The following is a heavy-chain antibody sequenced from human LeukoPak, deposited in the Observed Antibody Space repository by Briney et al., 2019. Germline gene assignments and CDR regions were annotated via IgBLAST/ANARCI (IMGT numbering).Heavy chain of an antibody. CDR2: IYTSGST. Sequence: PSETLSLTCTVSGGSISSYYWSWIRQPAGKGLEWIGRIYTSGSTNYNPSLKSRVTMSVDTSKNQFSLKLSSVTAADTAVYYCARPSSGWSNYYYYYYMGVWGKGTTVTISS. CDR3: ARPSSGWSNYYYYYYMGV. V-gene: IGHV4-4*07. J-gene: IGHJ6*03. D-gene: IGHD6-19*01. CDR1: GGSISSYY.